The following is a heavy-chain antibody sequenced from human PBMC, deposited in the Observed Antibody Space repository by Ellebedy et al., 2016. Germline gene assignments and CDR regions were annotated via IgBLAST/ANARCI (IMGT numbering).Heavy chain of an antibody. CDR3: ARERRGYSYGRDAFDI. CDR2: IYYSGST. J-gene: IGHJ3*02. CDR1: GGSISSGGYY. V-gene: IGHV4-31*03. Sequence: SETLSLTXTVSGGSISSGGYYWSWIRQHPGKGLEWIGYIYYSGSTYYNPSLKSRVTISVDTSKNQFSLKLSSVTAADTAVYYCARERRGYSYGRDAFDIWGQGTMVTVSS. D-gene: IGHD5-18*01.